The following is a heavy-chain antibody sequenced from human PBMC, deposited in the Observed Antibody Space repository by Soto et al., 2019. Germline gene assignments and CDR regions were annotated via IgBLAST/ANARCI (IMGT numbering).Heavy chain of an antibody. Sequence: QVQLQESGPGLVKPSGTLSLTCAVSGGSISSSNWWSWVRQPPGKGLEWIGEIYHSGSTNYNPSLKRRVTISVDKSKNQFPLKLSPVTAADTAVYYCARAPPPGPHYITFDIWGQGTMVTVSS. J-gene: IGHJ3*02. V-gene: IGHV4-4*02. CDR2: IYHSGST. CDR1: GGSISSSNW. CDR3: ARAPPPGPHYITFDI. D-gene: IGHD3-10*01.